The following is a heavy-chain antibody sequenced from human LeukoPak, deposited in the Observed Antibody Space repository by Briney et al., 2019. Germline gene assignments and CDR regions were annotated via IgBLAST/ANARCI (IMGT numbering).Heavy chain of an antibody. D-gene: IGHD4-23*01. CDR1: GYTFSNYA. V-gene: IGHV1-3*01. J-gene: IGHJ3*02. CDR3: ARDLKLRWESWGDAFDI. Sequence: GASAKVSCKASGYTFSNYAVHWVRQAPGQRLEWMGWINAGNGDTKYSPKFQGRVTITRDTSANTAYMELSSLRSEDTAVYYCARDLKLRWESWGDAFDIWGQGTMVTVSS. CDR2: INAGNGDT.